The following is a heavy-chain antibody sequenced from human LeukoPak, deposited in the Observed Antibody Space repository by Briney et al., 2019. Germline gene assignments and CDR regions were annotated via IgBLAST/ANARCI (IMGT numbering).Heavy chain of an antibody. CDR3: ARGYVVVAAVFDY. V-gene: IGHV3-48*01. J-gene: IGHJ4*02. CDR1: GFTFSSYS. D-gene: IGHD2-15*01. CDR2: ISSSSSTI. Sequence: GGSLRLSCAASGFTFSSYSMNWVRQAPGKGLEWVSYISSSSSTIYYADSVKGRFTISRDNAKNSLYLQMNSLRAEDTAVYYCARGYVVVAAVFDYWGQGTLVTVSS.